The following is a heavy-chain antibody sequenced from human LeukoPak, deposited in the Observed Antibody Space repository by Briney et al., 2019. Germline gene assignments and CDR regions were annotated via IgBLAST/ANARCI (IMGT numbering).Heavy chain of an antibody. CDR1: GGSISSGGYY. CDR3: ARIVVGELSFPSYFDY. D-gene: IGHD3-16*02. Sequence: SETLSLTCPVSGGSISSGGYYWSWIRQHPGKGLEWIGYIYYSGSTYYNPSLKSRVTISVDTSKNQFSLKLSSVTAADTAVYYCARIVVGELSFPSYFDYWGQGTLVTVSS. V-gene: IGHV4-31*03. J-gene: IGHJ4*02. CDR2: IYYSGST.